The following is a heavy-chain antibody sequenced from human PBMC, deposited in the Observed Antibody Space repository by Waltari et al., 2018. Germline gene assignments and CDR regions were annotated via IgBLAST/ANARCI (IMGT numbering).Heavy chain of an antibody. J-gene: IGHJ4*02. Sequence: QVQLQESGPGLVTPSQTLSLTCTVSGGSIRSGGSYLSWIRQHPGKGLEWIGYIYYSGSTYYNPSLKSRVTISVDTSKNQFSLKLSSVTAADTAVYYCAGGGYDYKFDYWGQGTLVTVSS. D-gene: IGHD5-12*01. CDR2: IYYSGST. V-gene: IGHV4-31*03. CDR3: AGGGYDYKFDY. CDR1: GGSIRSGGSY.